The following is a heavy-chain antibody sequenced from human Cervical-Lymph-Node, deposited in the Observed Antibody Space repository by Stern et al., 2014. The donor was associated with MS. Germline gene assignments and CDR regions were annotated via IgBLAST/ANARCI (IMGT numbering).Heavy chain of an antibody. Sequence: QLQLQESGPGLVKPSQTLSLTCTVSGGSVSSGSRYWSWIRQHPGKGLEWIGYISYSGNTYYSPPLQSRLTISMDTSKNQFSLKLRSVTAADTAIYYCARVTEFLRFFYPDYWGQGTLVTVSS. V-gene: IGHV4-31*03. D-gene: IGHD3-3*01. CDR3: ARVTEFLRFFYPDY. CDR1: GGSVSSGSRY. J-gene: IGHJ4*02. CDR2: ISYSGNT.